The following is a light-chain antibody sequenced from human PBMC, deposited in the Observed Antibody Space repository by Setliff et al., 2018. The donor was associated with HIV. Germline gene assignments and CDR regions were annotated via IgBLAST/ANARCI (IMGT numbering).Light chain of an antibody. CDR1: SSNIGSNY. J-gene: IGLJ3*02. CDR3: ATWDTALSGWV. CDR2: DDD. Sequence: QSVLTQPPSVSAAPGQNVTISCSGSSSNIGSNYVSWYQQLPGTAPKLLMFDDDKRPSGIPDRFSGSKSGTSATLDITGLQTGDEADYYCATWDTALSGWVFGEGTKGTV. V-gene: IGLV1-51*01.